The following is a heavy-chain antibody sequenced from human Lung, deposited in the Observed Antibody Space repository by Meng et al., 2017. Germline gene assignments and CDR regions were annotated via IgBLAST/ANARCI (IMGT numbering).Heavy chain of an antibody. Sequence: QVQPQQWGAGLLKPSETLCLTCVVSGGSFSDYYWSWIRQPPGKGLEWIGEINHSGSTNYNPSRESRATISVDTSQNNLSLKLSSVTAADSAVYYCARGPTTMAHDFDYWGQGTLVTVSS. D-gene: IGHD4-23*01. V-gene: IGHV4-34*01. CDR3: ARGPTTMAHDFDY. J-gene: IGHJ4*02. CDR2: INHSGST. CDR1: GGSFSDYY.